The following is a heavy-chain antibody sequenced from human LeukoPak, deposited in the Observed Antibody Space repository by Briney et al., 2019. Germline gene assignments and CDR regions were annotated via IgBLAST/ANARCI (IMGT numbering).Heavy chain of an antibody. Sequence: GGSLRLSCAASGFTFRSYCMHWVRQAPRKGLEWVSRVIRDGSFTNYADAVNGRFTIPRANAKTKLYLQMSSMRAEDTAVYFCVRDGDDFNFDYWGQGSLVTVSS. V-gene: IGHV3-74*01. CDR2: VIRDGSFT. D-gene: IGHD5-24*01. CDR1: GFTFRSYC. CDR3: VRDGDDFNFDY. J-gene: IGHJ4*02.